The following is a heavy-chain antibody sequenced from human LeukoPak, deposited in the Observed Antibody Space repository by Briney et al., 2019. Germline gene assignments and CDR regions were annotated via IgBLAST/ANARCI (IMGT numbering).Heavy chain of an antibody. D-gene: IGHD3-22*01. Sequence: GGSLRLSCAASGFTFSSYAMNWVRQAPGKGLEWVAVISYDGSNKYYADSVKGRFTISRDNSKNTLYLQMNSLRAEDTAVYYCAREGITMIVVVPLKDAFDIWGQGTMVTVSS. CDR3: AREGITMIVVVPLKDAFDI. CDR1: GFTFSSYA. J-gene: IGHJ3*02. V-gene: IGHV3-30*04. CDR2: ISYDGSNK.